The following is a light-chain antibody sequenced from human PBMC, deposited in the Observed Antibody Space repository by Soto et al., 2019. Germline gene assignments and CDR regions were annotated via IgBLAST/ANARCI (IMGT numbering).Light chain of an antibody. CDR3: CSYAGSCYV. V-gene: IGLV2-23*01. CDR2: EGS. Sequence: QSALTQPASVSGSPGQSITISCTGTSSDVGSYNLVSWYQQHPGKAPKLMIYEGSKRPSGVSNRFSGSKSGNTASLTSSGLQAEDEADYYCCSYAGSCYVFGTGTKLTVL. CDR1: SSDVGSYNL. J-gene: IGLJ1*01.